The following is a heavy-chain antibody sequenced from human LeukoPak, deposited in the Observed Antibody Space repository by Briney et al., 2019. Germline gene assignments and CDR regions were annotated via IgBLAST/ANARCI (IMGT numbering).Heavy chain of an antibody. V-gene: IGHV2-5*01. CDR3: AHRQMATALFAY. CDR2: IYWNDDK. Sequence: SGPTLVKPTQTLTLTCTFSGFSLSSSGVGVGWIRQPPVKALEWLALIYWNDDKYYSPSLKSRLTITKDTSKNQVVLTMSNMDPVDTATYYCAHRQMATALFAYWGQGTLVTVSS. D-gene: IGHD5-24*01. J-gene: IGHJ4*02. CDR1: GFSLSSSGVG.